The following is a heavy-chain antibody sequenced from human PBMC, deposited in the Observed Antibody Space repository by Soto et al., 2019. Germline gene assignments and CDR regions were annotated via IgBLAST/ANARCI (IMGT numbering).Heavy chain of an antibody. CDR2: IWYDGSYQ. Sequence: GWSLRLSCKASGFTFSDFGMHWVRQAPGKGLEWVSAIWYDGSYQYYADPVRGRLTTSRDNSNNTLFLQMNSLRVEDTAVYYCARDRLITYGAKIAPDHWGQGALVTVSS. CDR1: GFTFSDFG. J-gene: IGHJ5*02. D-gene: IGHD3-16*01. V-gene: IGHV3-33*01. CDR3: ARDRLITYGAKIAPDH.